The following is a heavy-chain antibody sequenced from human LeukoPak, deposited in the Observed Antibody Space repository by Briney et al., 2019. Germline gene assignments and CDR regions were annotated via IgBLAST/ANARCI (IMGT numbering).Heavy chain of an antibody. CDR2: IYHSGST. CDR1: GYSISSGYY. J-gene: IGHJ4*02. V-gene: IGHV4-38-2*02. CDR3: ARLLELERASDDY. D-gene: IGHD1-1*01. Sequence: PSETLSLTCTVSGYSISSGYYWGWIRQPPGKGLEWIGSIYHSGSTYYNPSLKSRVTISVDTSKNQFSLKLSSVTAADTAVYYCARLLELERASDDYWGQGTLVTVSS.